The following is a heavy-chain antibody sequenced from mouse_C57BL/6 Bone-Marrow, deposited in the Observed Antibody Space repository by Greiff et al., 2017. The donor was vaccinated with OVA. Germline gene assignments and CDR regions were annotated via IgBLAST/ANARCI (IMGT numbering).Heavy chain of an antibody. Sequence: QVQLQQPGAELVKPGASVKLSCKASGYTFTSYWMHWVKQRPGQGLEWIGMIHPNSGSTNYNEKFKSKATLTVEKSSSTAYMQLSSLTSEDSAVYYCARGGVRQYYCDYWGQGTTLTVSS. V-gene: IGHV1-64*01. CDR3: ARGGVRQYYCDY. D-gene: IGHD3-2*01. J-gene: IGHJ2*01. CDR1: GYTFTSYW. CDR2: IHPNSGST.